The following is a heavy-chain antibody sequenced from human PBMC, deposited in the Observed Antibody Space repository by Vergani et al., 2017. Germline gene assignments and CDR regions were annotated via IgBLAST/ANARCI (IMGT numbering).Heavy chain of an antibody. Sequence: EVQLVESGGGLVQPGRSLRLSCTASGFTFGDYAMSWVRQAPGKGLEWVGFIRSKAYGGTTEYAASVKGRFTISRDDSKSIAYLQMNSLRAEDTAVYYXARERVNCSSTSCYASYYYYGMDVWGQGTTVTVSS. J-gene: IGHJ6*02. V-gene: IGHV3-49*04. CDR3: ARERVNCSSTSCYASYYYYGMDV. D-gene: IGHD2-2*01. CDR1: GFTFGDYA. CDR2: IRSKAYGGTT.